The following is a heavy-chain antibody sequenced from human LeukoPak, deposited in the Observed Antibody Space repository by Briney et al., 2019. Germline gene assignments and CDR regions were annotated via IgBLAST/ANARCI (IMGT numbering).Heavy chain of an antibody. J-gene: IGHJ4*02. V-gene: IGHV3-7*01. Sequence: GGSLRLSCAASGFTFSRYWMSWVRQAPGKGLEWVANIKQDGSEEYYVDSVKGRFTISRDNAKNSLYLQMNSLRAEDTAVYYRARDGWSPDYWGQGTLVTVSS. CDR2: IKQDGSEE. CDR1: GFTFSRYW. CDR3: ARDGWSPDY.